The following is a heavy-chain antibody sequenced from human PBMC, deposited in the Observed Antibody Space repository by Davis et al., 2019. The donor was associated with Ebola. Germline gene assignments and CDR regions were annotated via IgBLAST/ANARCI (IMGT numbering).Heavy chain of an antibody. D-gene: IGHD3-10*01. Sequence: GGSLRLSCAASGFTFSSYAMSWVRQAPGKGLEWVSAISGSGGSTYYADSVKGRFTISRDNSKNTLYLQMNRLRAEDTAVYYCASEWFRGRYYYYGMDVWGQGTTVTVSS. V-gene: IGHV3-23*01. J-gene: IGHJ6*02. CDR1: GFTFSSYA. CDR2: ISGSGGST. CDR3: ASEWFRGRYYYYGMDV.